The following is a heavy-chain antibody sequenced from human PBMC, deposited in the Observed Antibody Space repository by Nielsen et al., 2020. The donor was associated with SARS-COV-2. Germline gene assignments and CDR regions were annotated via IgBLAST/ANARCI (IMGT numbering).Heavy chain of an antibody. D-gene: IGHD1-1*01. CDR3: ARGGDWNLRHYYYYYYMDV. V-gene: IGHV1-69*13. CDR1: GGTFSSYA. CDR2: IIPIFGTA. J-gene: IGHJ6*03. Sequence: SVKVSCKASGGTFSSYAISWVRQAPGQGLEWMGGIIPIFGTANYAQKFQGRVTITADESTSTAYMELSSLRSKDTAVYYCARGGDWNLRHYYYYYYMDVWGKGTTVTVSS.